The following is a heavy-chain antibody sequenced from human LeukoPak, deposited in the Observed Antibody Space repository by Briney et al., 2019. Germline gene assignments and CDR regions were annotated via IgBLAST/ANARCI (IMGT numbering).Heavy chain of an antibody. CDR2: ISGSGGST. CDR3: AKDQNGSVDARVFGR. Sequence: GGSLRLSCAAPGFTFSSYAMSWVRQAPGKGLEWVSAISGSGGSTYYADSVKGRFTISRDNSKNTLYLQMISLRAEDTAVYYCAKDQNGSVDARVFGRWGQGTLVTVSS. CDR1: GFTFSSYA. D-gene: IGHD1-26*01. J-gene: IGHJ4*02. V-gene: IGHV3-23*01.